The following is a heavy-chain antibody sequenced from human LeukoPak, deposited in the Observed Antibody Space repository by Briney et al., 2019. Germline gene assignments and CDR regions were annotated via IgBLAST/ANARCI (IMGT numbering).Heavy chain of an antibody. CDR2: ISSRSSYI. CDR3: AELGITMIGGV. J-gene: IGHJ6*04. D-gene: IGHD3-10*02. V-gene: IGHV3-21*01. CDR1: GFTFSTYT. Sequence: KPGGSLRLSCAASGFTFSTYTMNWVRQAPGKGLEWVSSISSRSSYIYYADSVKGRFTISRDNAKNSLYLQMNSLRAEDTAVYYCAELGITMIGGVWGKGTTVTISS.